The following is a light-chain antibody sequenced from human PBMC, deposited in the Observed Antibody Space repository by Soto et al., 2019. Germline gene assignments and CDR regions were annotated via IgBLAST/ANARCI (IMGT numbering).Light chain of an antibody. CDR2: DAS. CDR3: QQYSDSPRT. Sequence: ETVLTQSLGTLSLSPGERATLSCRASQSVSNNYLAWYQQRPGQAPRLLIFDASTRATGIPDRFSGSGSGTDFTLTISRLEPEDFAVYYCQQYSDSPRTFGQGTKVDIK. CDR1: QSVSNNY. J-gene: IGKJ1*01. V-gene: IGKV3-20*01.